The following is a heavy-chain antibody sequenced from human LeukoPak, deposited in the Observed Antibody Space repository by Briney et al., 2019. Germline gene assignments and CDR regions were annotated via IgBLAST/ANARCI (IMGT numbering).Heavy chain of an antibody. J-gene: IGHJ6*02. CDR2: IIPIFGTA. D-gene: IGHD1/OR15-1a*01. CDR1: GGTFSSYA. CDR3: ARAKLEHLGPHYYGMDV. V-gene: IGHV1-69*13. Sequence: SVKVSCKASGGTFSSYAISWVRQAPGQGLEWMGGIIPIFGTANYAQKFQGRVTITADESTSSAYMELSSLRSEDTAVYYCARAKLEHLGPHYYGMDVWGQGTTVTVSS.